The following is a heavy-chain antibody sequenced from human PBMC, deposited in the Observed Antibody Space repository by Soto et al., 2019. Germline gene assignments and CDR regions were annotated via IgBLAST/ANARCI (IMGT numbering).Heavy chain of an antibody. V-gene: IGHV4-39*01. Sequence: TLSLTCTVSGGSISSSSYYWGWIRQPPGKGLEWIGSIYYSGSTYYNPSLKSRVTISVDTSKNQFSLKLSSVTAADTAVYYCARLVSLFDFWSGYYSGWFDPWGQGTLVTVSS. J-gene: IGHJ5*02. CDR1: GGSISSSSYY. CDR2: IYYSGST. CDR3: ARLVSLFDFWSGYYSGWFDP. D-gene: IGHD3-3*01.